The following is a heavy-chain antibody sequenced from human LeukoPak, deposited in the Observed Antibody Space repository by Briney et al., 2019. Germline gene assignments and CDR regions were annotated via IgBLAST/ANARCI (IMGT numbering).Heavy chain of an antibody. Sequence: GGSLRLSCAASGFTFSNFAMNWVRQAPGKGLEWLSYISSDSGTIHYAESVKGRFTASRDNAKNSLYLQMNSLRGEDTAVYYCARDQDPENIVVVPAAITGYYYYMDVWGKGTTVTVSS. V-gene: IGHV3-48*04. J-gene: IGHJ6*03. CDR2: ISSDSGTI. D-gene: IGHD2-2*02. CDR1: GFTFSNFA. CDR3: ARDQDPENIVVVPAAITGYYYYMDV.